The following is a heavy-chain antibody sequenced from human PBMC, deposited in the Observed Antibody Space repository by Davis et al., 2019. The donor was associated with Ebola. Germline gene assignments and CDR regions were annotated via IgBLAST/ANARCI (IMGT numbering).Heavy chain of an antibody. Sequence: GESLKISCAASGFTFSNYWMSWVRQAPGKGLEWVSAISGSGGSTYYADSVKGRFTISRDNSKNTVYLQLNSLKAEDTAVYYCAKEENGGLFEDWGQGTLVTVSS. CDR3: AKEENGGLFED. V-gene: IGHV3-23*01. CDR2: ISGSGGST. D-gene: IGHD3-16*01. J-gene: IGHJ4*02. CDR1: GFTFSNYW.